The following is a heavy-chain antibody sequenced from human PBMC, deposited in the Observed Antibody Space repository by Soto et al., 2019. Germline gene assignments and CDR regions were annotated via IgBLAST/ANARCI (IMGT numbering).Heavy chain of an antibody. CDR1: GGSISSYY. D-gene: IGHD2-15*01. Sequence: PSETLSLTCTVSGGSISSYYWSWIRQPPGKGLEWIGYIYYSGSTNYNPSLKSRVTISVDTSKNQFSLKLSSVTAADTAVYYCARQEGLGYCSGGSCFMASWFDPWGQGTLVTVSS. CDR3: ARQEGLGYCSGGSCFMASWFDP. CDR2: IYYSGST. J-gene: IGHJ5*02. V-gene: IGHV4-59*08.